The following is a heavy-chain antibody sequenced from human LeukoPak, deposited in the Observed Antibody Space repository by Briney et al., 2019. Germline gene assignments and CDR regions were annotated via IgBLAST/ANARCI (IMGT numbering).Heavy chain of an antibody. J-gene: IGHJ3*02. CDR1: GGPFSGYY. CDR3: ARGVFTNGAFDI. D-gene: IGHD1-1*01. CDR2: INHNEST. Sequence: PSETLSLTCSVYGGPFSGYYWSWIRQPPGKGPEWIGKINHNESTNQNPSLKSRVTISVDTSKNQLSLKLRSVSAADTGVYYCARGVFTNGAFDIWGQGTMVTVSS. V-gene: IGHV4-34*01.